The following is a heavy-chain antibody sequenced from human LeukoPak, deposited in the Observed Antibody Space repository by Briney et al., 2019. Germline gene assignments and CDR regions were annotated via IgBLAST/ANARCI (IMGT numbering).Heavy chain of an antibody. J-gene: IGHJ5*02. Sequence: GPSLRLSCAASGFTFSYFDMHWVRQAPGKGLEWVATICYDGSNKSYADSVKGRFTISRDNSKKTLHLQMNSLRTEDTAVYYCARGLSYGSGTSPANWSDPWGQGTLVTVSS. V-gene: IGHV3-33*01. CDR1: GFTFSYFD. CDR2: ICYDGSNK. D-gene: IGHD3-10*01. CDR3: ARGLSYGSGTSPANWSDP.